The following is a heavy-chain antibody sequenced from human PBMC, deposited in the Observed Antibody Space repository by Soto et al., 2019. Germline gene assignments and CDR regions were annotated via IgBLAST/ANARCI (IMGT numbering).Heavy chain of an antibody. D-gene: IGHD3-3*01. V-gene: IGHV4-39*02. J-gene: IGHJ6*02. CDR1: GGSISSSSYY. CDR3: ARDPSPRTNDFWSGTPRRRIDYYYGMDV. Sequence: SETLSLTCTVSGGSISSSSYYWGWIRQPPGKGLEWIGSIYYSGSTYYNPSPKSRVTISVDTSKNQFSLKLSSVTAADTAVYYCARDPSPRTNDFWSGTPRRRIDYYYGMDVWGQGTTVTVSS. CDR2: IYYSGST.